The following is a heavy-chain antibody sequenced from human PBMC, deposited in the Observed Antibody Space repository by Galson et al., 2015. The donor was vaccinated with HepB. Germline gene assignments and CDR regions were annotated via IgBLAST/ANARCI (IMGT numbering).Heavy chain of an antibody. Sequence: ETLSLTCTVSGGSISSYYWSWIRQPPGKGLEWIGYIYYSGSTNYNPSLKSRVTISVDTSKNQFSLKLSSVTAADTAVYYCAREIGPTFYGMGHYYYYMDVWGKGTTVTVSS. CDR2: IYYSGST. CDR3: AREIGPTFYGMGHYYYYMDV. CDR1: GGSISSYY. V-gene: IGHV4-59*01. J-gene: IGHJ6*03. D-gene: IGHD1-14*01.